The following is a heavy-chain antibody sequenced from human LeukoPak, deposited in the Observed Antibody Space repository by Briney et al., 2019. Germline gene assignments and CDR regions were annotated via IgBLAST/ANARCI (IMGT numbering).Heavy chain of an antibody. J-gene: IGHJ4*02. CDR1: GFTFSSYS. CDR3: AKGIAGTDY. D-gene: IGHD6-13*01. V-gene: IGHV3-74*01. Sequence: PGGSLRLSCAASGFTFSSYSMNWVRQAPGKGLEWVSRINSDGSSTSYADSVKGRFTISRDNAKNTLYLQMNSLRAEDTAVYYCAKGIAGTDYWGQGTLVTVSS. CDR2: INSDGSST.